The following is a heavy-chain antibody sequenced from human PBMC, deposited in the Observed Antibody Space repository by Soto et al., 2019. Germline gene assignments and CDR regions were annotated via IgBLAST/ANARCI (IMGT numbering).Heavy chain of an antibody. CDR2: IIPILGIA. D-gene: IGHD5-18*01. Sequence: QVQLVQSGAEVKKPGSSVKVSCKASGGTFSSYTISWVRQAPGQGLEWMGRIIPILGIANSAQKFQGSVKXTXGKATSTAYRELRSLLSEDTAVCYCAGLVTAMEPAYWGQGTLVPVSS. CDR3: AGLVTAMEPAY. J-gene: IGHJ4*02. V-gene: IGHV1-69*02. CDR1: GGTFSSYT.